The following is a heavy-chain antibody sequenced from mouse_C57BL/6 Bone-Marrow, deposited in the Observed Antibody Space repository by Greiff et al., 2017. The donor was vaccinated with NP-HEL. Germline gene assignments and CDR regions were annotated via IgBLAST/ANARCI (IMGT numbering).Heavy chain of an antibody. CDR1: GYTFTSYW. CDR2: IHPNSGST. D-gene: IGHD2-4*01. V-gene: IGHV1-64*01. Sequence: QVQLQQPGAELVKPGASVKLSCKASGYTFTSYWMHWVKQRPGQGLEWIGMIHPNSGSTNYNEKFKSKATLTVDKSSSTAYMQLSSLTSEDSAVYYCARSLYYDLYYAMDYWGQGTPVTVSS. J-gene: IGHJ4*01. CDR3: ARSLYYDLYYAMDY.